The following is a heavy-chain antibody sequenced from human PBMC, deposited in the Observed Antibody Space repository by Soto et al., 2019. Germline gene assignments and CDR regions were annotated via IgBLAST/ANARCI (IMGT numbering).Heavy chain of an antibody. D-gene: IGHD2-2*01. J-gene: IGHJ4*02. CDR1: VFTFSSYW. Sequence: GGSLRLSCAASVFTFSSYWMHWVRQAPGKGLVWVSYITNDGTTTNYADSVKGRFTISRDNSKNTLYLQMNSLRAEDTAVYYCAKVGCSTSCTDYWGQGTLVTVSS. CDR2: ITNDGTTT. CDR3: AKVGCSTSCTDY. V-gene: IGHV3-74*01.